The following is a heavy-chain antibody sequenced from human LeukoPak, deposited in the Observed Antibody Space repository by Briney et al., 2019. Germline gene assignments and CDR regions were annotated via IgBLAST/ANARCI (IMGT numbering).Heavy chain of an antibody. V-gene: IGHV3-23*01. D-gene: IGHD3-10*01. CDR3: AKDYYVSGTYGLFDY. J-gene: IGHJ4*02. Sequence: GGSLRLSCAASGFTFSDYGMHRVRQAPGKGLEWVSEISGSGGTTFYADSVKGRFTISRDNSKNTLFVQMNSLRAEDTAVYFCAKDYYVSGTYGLFDYWGQGTLVTVSS. CDR2: ISGSGGTT. CDR1: GFTFSDYG.